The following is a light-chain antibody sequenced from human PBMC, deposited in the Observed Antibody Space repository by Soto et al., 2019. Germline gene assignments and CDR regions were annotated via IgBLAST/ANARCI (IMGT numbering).Light chain of an antibody. V-gene: IGLV1-44*01. Sequence: QSVLTQPPSASGTPGQRVTISCSGSSSNIGSNTVNWYHQFPGTAPKLLIYSNNQRPSGVPDRFSGSKSGTSASLAISGLQSEDEADYYCASWGDSLNGYVFGTGTKVTVL. J-gene: IGLJ1*01. CDR2: SNN. CDR1: SSNIGSNT. CDR3: ASWGDSLNGYV.